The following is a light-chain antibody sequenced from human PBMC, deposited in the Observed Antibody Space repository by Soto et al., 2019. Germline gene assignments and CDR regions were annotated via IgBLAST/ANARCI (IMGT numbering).Light chain of an antibody. CDR3: QAYDSRLSNAV. CDR1: SSNIGADYD. V-gene: IGLV1-40*01. J-gene: IGLJ3*02. Sequence: QSVLTQPPSVSGAPGQRVTISCTGSSSNIGADYDVHWYQQLPGTAPQLLIYGNTNRPSGVPDRFSGSRSGTSAALAINGLQAEDEADYYCQAYDSRLSNAVFGGGTKVTVL. CDR2: GNT.